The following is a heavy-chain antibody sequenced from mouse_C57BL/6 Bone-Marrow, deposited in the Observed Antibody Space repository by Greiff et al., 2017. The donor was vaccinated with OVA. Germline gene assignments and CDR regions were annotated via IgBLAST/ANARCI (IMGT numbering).Heavy chain of an antibody. CDR2: IDPSDSET. Sequence: VQLQQPGAELVRPGSSVKLSCKASGYTFTSYWMHWVKQRPIQGLEWIGNIDPSDSETHYNQKFKDKATLTVDKPSSTTYMQLSSLTSEDSAVYYCARESYYPSAVLYYAMDYWGQGTSVTVSS. CDR1: GYTFTSYW. J-gene: IGHJ4*01. CDR3: ARESYYPSAVLYYAMDY. V-gene: IGHV1-52*01. D-gene: IGHD2-12*01.